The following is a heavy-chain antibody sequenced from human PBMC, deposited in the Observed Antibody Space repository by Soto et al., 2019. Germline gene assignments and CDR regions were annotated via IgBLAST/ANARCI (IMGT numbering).Heavy chain of an antibody. D-gene: IGHD1-26*01. Sequence: GGSLRLSCAASGFTFSSYAMHWVRQAPGKGLEWVAVISYDGSNKYYADSVKGRFTISRDNSKNTLYLQMNSLRAEDRAVYYGARDGYSGSYGVLDYWGQGPLVTVPS. J-gene: IGHJ4*02. CDR2: ISYDGSNK. CDR1: GFTFSSYA. V-gene: IGHV3-30*04. CDR3: ARDGYSGSYGVLDY.